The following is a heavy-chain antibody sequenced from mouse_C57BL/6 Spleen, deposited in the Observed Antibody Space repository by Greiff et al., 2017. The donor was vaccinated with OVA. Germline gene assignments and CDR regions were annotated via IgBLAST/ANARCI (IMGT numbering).Heavy chain of an antibody. Sequence: VQLQQSGPELVQPGASVKLSCKASGYTFTDYNMHWVKQSHGKSLEWIGYINPNDGDTSYNQKFKGKATLTVNKSSSTAYMEIGSRTAEDAADYYCGSGHDDDYYIDDWGQGASVTVAS. CDR1: GYTFTDYN. CDR2: INPNDGDT. CDR3: GSGHDDDYYIDD. D-gene: IGHD2-3*01. J-gene: IGHJ4*01. V-gene: IGHV1-22*01.